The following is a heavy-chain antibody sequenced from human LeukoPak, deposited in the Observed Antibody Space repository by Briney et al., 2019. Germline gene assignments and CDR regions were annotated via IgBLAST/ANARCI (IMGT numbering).Heavy chain of an antibody. V-gene: IGHV3-33*01. Sequence: PGRSLRLSCAASGFTFSSYGMHWVRQAPGKGLEWVAVIWYDGSNKYYADSVKGRFTISRDNSKNTPYLQMNSLRAEDTAVYYCARVRCSSTSCYSYYYGMDVWGQGTTVTVSS. J-gene: IGHJ6*02. CDR1: GFTFSSYG. CDR2: IWYDGSNK. CDR3: ARVRCSSTSCYSYYYGMDV. D-gene: IGHD2-2*01.